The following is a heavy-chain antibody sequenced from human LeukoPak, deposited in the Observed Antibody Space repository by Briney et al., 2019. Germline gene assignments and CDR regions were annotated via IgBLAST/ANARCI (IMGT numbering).Heavy chain of an antibody. CDR3: ARGLQLWSLYYYYYYMDV. CDR1: GYTFTSYY. D-gene: IGHD5-18*01. CDR2: INPSGGST. V-gene: IGHV1-46*01. Sequence: ASVTVSCKASGYTFTSYYMHWVRQAPGQGLEWMGIINPSGGSTSYAQKFQGRVTMTRDMSTSTVYMELSSLRSEDTAVYYCARGLQLWSLYYYYYYMDVWGKGTTVTVSS. J-gene: IGHJ6*03.